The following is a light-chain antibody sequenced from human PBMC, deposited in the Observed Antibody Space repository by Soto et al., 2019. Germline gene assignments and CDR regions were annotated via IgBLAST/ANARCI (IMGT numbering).Light chain of an antibody. CDR3: QQYGTSSLT. V-gene: IGKV3-20*01. CDR2: HVS. J-gene: IGKJ4*01. Sequence: DIVLTQSPGTLYLSPGERAILSCRASQSVSSTSLAWYQQRPGQAPRLLIYHVSSRANGIPDRFSGSGSGTDFTLTISNLEPEDFAVYYCQQYGTSSLTFGGGTRVEI. CDR1: QSVSSTS.